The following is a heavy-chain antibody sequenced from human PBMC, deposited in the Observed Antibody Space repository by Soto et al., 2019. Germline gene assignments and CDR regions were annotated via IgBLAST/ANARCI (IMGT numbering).Heavy chain of an antibody. V-gene: IGHV4-59*08. CDR1: SGPSRSHN. Sequence: QVQLQQSGPGLVKPSETLSLTCTVSSGPSRSHNWGWIRQPPGGGLEWIGYIYHTGDTSYNPAPRSRVPISADTSTNHLSLTLRSVTAADTAVYYCVRQGIGDLHGLVDVWGQGTRVSVSS. CDR3: VRQGIGDLHGLVDV. J-gene: IGHJ6*02. D-gene: IGHD3-10*01. CDR2: IYHTGDT.